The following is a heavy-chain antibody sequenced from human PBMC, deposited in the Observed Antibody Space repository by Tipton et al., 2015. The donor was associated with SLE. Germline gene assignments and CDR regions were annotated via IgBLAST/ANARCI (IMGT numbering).Heavy chain of an antibody. CDR1: GGSISSGSYY. Sequence: TLSLTCTVSGGSISSGSYYWSWIRQPAGKGLEWIGEINHSGSTNYNPSLKSRVTISVDTSKNQFSLKLSSVTAADTAVYYCARQAGIAAAGTELYYYYGMDVWGQGTTVTVSS. CDR2: INHSGST. CDR3: ARQAGIAAAGTELYYYYGMDV. V-gene: IGHV4-61*09. J-gene: IGHJ6*02. D-gene: IGHD6-13*01.